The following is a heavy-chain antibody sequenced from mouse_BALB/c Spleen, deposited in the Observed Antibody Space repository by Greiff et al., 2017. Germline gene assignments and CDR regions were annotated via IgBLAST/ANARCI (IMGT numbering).Heavy chain of an antibody. Sequence: EVHLVESGGGLVQPGGSLRLSCATSGFTFTAYYMSWVRQPPGKALEWLGFIRNKANGYTTEYSASVKGRFTISRDNSQSILYLQMNTLRAEDSATYYCARDGGLYAMDYWGQGTSVTVSS. CDR1: GFTFTAYY. J-gene: IGHJ4*01. D-gene: IGHD3-1*01. CDR3: ARDGGLYAMDY. V-gene: IGHV7-3*02. CDR2: IRNKANGYTT.